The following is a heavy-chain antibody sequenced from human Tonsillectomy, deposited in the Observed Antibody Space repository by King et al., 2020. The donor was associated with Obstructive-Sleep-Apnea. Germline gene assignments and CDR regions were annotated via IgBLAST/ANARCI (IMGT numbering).Heavy chain of an antibody. V-gene: IGHV4-59*08. CDR1: GVSISSYY. Sequence: QLQESGPGLVKPSETLSLTCTVSGVSISSYYWSWIRQIPGKGLEWIGYVYYSGSTHYNPSLKSRVTISVDTSKNQFSLKLRSVTAADTAVYYFARNKVRAIFHYWGQGTLVTVSS. CDR3: ARNKVRAIFHY. CDR2: VYYSGST. D-gene: IGHD3-10*01. J-gene: IGHJ4*02.